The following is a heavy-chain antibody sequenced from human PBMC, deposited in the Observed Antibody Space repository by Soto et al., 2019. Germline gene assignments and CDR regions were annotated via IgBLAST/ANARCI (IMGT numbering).Heavy chain of an antibody. Sequence: QITLKESGPTLVKPTQTLTLTCTFSGFSLSTSGVGVGWIRQPPGKALEWLALIYWDDDKRYSPSLESRLTITKDTSKNQVVLTTTNMDPVDTATYYCAHTVQPRIIDYWGQGTLVTVSS. V-gene: IGHV2-5*02. D-gene: IGHD4-17*01. CDR2: IYWDDDK. CDR3: AHTVQPRIIDY. J-gene: IGHJ4*02. CDR1: GFSLSTSGVG.